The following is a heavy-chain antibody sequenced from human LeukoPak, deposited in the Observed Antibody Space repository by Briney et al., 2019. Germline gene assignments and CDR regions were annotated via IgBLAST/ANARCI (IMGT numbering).Heavy chain of an antibody. CDR3: ATDLSGRQDY. CDR1: GFTFSSYA. D-gene: IGHD5-12*01. CDR2: ISSSSSYI. V-gene: IGHV3-21*01. J-gene: IGHJ4*02. Sequence: GGSLRLSCAASGFTFSSYAMSWVRQAPGKGLEWVSSISSSSSYIYYADSVKGRFTISRDNAKNSLYLQMNSLKAEDTAVYYCATDLSGRQDYWDQGTLVTVSS.